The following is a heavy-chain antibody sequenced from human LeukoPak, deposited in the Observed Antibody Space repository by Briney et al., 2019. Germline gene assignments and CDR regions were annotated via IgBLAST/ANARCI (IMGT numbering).Heavy chain of an antibody. CDR2: ISGSGDRT. CDR3: AKVLRGVVVPYFDF. CDR1: GFSFSSYG. V-gene: IGHV3-23*01. Sequence: PGGSLRLSCAASGFSFSSYGMGWVRQAPGKGLEWVSAISGSGDRTYYADPVKGRFTVSRDTSKNTLFPQMNSLRAEDTAVYYCAKVLRGVVVPYFDFWSQGTLVTVSS. D-gene: IGHD3-10*01. J-gene: IGHJ4*02.